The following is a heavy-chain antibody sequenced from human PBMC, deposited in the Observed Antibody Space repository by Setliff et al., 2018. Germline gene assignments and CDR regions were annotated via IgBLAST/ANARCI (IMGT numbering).Heavy chain of an antibody. CDR2: INQDGSEK. J-gene: IGHJ4*02. CDR3: ATHSGFRCGY. D-gene: IGHD6-19*01. CDR1: GFTFSRYW. Sequence: TGGSLRLSCAASGFTFSRYWMSWVRQAPGKGLEWVANINQDGSEKYYADSVKGRFTFSRDNAKNSLYLQMNSLRAEDTAVYYCATHSGFRCGYWGQGTLVTVSS. V-gene: IGHV3-7*01.